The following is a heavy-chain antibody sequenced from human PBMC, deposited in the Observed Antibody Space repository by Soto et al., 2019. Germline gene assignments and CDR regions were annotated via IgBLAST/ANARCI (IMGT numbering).Heavy chain of an antibody. V-gene: IGHV3-33*01. Sequence: GGSLRLSCAASGFTFSSYGMHWVRQAPGKGLEWVAVIWYDGSNKYYADSVKGRFTISRDNSKNTLYLQMNSLRAEDTAVYYCARDVYEPYGDYSGYYFDYWGQGTLVTVSS. D-gene: IGHD4-17*01. CDR2: IWYDGSNK. CDR3: ARDVYEPYGDYSGYYFDY. CDR1: GFTFSSYG. J-gene: IGHJ4*02.